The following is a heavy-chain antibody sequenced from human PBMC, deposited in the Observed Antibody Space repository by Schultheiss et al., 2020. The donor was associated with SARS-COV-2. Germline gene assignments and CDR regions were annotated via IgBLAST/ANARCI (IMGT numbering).Heavy chain of an antibody. J-gene: IGHJ6*03. CDR1: GGTFSSYA. V-gene: IGHV1-69*13. D-gene: IGHD3-10*01. CDR2: IIPIFGIA. CDR3: ARDPARITMVRGLNYYYMDV. Sequence: SVKVSCKASGGTFSSYAISWVRQAPGQGLEWMGRIIPIFGIANYAQKFQGRVTITADESTSTAYMELSSLRSEDTAVYYCARDPARITMVRGLNYYYMDVWGKGTTVTVSS.